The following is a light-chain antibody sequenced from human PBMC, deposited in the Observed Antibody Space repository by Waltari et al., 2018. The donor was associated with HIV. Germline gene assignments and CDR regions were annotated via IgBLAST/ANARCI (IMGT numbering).Light chain of an antibody. CDR1: RSNVGKIY. CDR3: ASWDDALSSWR. V-gene: IGLV1-47*01. CDR2: RND. Sequence: QSGLRQPPSTSRPPGQRVVISCSGSRSNVGKIYVSWFPQPPGASPRLLTFRNDRRPSGVPERLTAAKSGTSASLVISGLRSDDEADYFCASWDDALSSWRFGGGTKLTVL. J-gene: IGLJ6*01.